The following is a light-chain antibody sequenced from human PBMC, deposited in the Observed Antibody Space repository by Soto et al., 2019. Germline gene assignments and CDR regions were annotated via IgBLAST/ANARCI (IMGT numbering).Light chain of an antibody. CDR3: QQCGNWPRT. Sequence: EIVLTQSPATLSLSPGERATLSCRASQSVSTSLAWYQQKPGQAPRLLIYDAAKRDTGIPARFSGSGSGTDSTLTSSSLEPEDSAVYYCQQCGNWPRTFGGGTKVEIK. CDR1: QSVSTS. J-gene: IGKJ4*01. CDR2: DAA. V-gene: IGKV3-11*01.